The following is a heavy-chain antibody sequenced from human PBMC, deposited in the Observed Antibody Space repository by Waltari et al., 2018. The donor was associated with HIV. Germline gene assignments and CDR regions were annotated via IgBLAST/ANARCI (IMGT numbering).Heavy chain of an antibody. V-gene: IGHV3-49*05. CDR2: ITSEAYGGTA. D-gene: IGHD1-26*01. CDR1: GFTFGDYG. CDR3: SRPSGPLHSYGMDV. J-gene: IGHJ6*02. Sequence: EVHLMESGGGLVKPGRSLRLSCRGSGFTFGDYGLSWFRQAPGKGLEWVGFITSEAYGGTAEYAASVTVRFTISREDSKSTAYMQMNRLESEDTGVYFCSRPSGPLHSYGMDVWGQGTTVIVSS.